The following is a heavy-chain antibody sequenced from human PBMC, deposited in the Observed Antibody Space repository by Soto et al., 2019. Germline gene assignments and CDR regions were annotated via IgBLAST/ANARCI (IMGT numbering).Heavy chain of an antibody. Sequence: PGGSLRLSCVASGLTFSNHAMSWVRQAPGKGLEWVSAISATGGNTYHADSVKGRFTVSRANSNNILYLQMNRLRAEDTAVYYCATDRWGAANTDFDYWGRGNLVTVSS. CDR2: ISATGGNT. CDR1: GLTFSNHA. CDR3: ATDRWGAANTDFDY. J-gene: IGHJ4*02. D-gene: IGHD6-13*01. V-gene: IGHV3-23*01.